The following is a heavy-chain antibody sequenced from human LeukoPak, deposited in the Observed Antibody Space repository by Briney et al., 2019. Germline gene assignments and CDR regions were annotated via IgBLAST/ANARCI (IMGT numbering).Heavy chain of an antibody. CDR3: ARDLRVLVSWFDP. CDR1: GFTFIDYG. CDR2: ISGSGTTT. V-gene: IGHV3-23*01. D-gene: IGHD4-17*01. J-gene: IGHJ5*02. Sequence: LPGGSLRLPCAASGFTFIDYGVSWVRQTPGQGLEWVSGISGSGTTTYYADSVKGRFTISRDNAKNSLYLQMNSLRAEDTAVYYCARDLRVLVSWFDPWGQGTLVTVSS.